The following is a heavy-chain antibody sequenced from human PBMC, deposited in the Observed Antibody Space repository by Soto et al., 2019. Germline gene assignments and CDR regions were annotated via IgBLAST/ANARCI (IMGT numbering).Heavy chain of an antibody. D-gene: IGHD5-12*01. CDR1: GSTFTGYA. J-gene: IGHJ4*02. V-gene: IGHV1-3*01. CDR3: ARDLAWLRFYFDY. Sequence: ASVKVSCQASGSTFTGYAMHWVRQAPGQRLEWMGWINAGNGNTKYSQKFQGRVTITRDTSASTAYMELSSLRSEDTAVYYCARDLAWLRFYFDYWGQGTLVTVSS. CDR2: INAGNGNT.